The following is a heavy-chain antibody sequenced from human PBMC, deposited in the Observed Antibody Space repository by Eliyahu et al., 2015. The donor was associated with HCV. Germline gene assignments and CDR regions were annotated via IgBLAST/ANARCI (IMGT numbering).Heavy chain of an antibody. V-gene: IGHV1-69*06. D-gene: IGHD3-22*01. CDR2: IIPIFGSA. CDR3: ARALREYYYDGSGSGPFEY. CDR1: GGTFSTYA. Sequence: QVQLVQSGAEVKKPGSSVKVYCESSGGTFSTYAISWVRQAPGQGLEWVGGIIPIFGSANYAQNFQGRVTITADMSTSTAYMELSSLIFEDTAVYYCARALREYYYDGSGSGPFEYWGQGTLVTVSS. J-gene: IGHJ4*02.